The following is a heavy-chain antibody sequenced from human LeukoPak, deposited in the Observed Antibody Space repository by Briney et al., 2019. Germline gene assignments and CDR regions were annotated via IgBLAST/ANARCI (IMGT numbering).Heavy chain of an antibody. CDR3: ARGYQAAFDI. J-gene: IGHJ3*02. Sequence: ASVKVSCKASGYTFTGYYMHWVRQAPGQGLEWMGRINPNTGGTDYAQEFQGRVTLTRDTSISTAYMELSRLTSDDTAVYYCARGYQAAFDIWGQGIMVTVSS. CDR1: GYTFTGYY. V-gene: IGHV1-2*06. D-gene: IGHD6-13*01. CDR2: INPNTGGT.